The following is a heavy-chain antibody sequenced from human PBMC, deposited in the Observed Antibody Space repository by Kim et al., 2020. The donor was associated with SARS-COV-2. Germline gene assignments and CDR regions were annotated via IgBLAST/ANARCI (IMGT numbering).Heavy chain of an antibody. V-gene: IGHV3-74*01. CDR3: ARGTVHSGMDV. J-gene: IGHJ6*02. Sequence: GGSLRLSCAASGFTLSGHWMNWVRQALGKGLLWVSRMSSDGSTTHYADSVKGRFVISRDNAKNTLYLQMNSLRAEDTAVYYCARGTVHSGMDVWGQGTTVTVSS. D-gene: IGHD1-1*01. CDR1: GFTLSGHW. CDR2: MSSDGSTT.